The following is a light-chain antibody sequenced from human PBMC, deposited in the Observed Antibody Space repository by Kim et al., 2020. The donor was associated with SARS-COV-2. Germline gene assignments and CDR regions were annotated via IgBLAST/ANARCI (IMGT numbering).Light chain of an antibody. CDR1: QGISNY. J-gene: IGKJ1*01. V-gene: IGKV1-27*01. CDR3: QKYNSAPRT. Sequence: ASVGDRVTSTFRASQGISNYLAWYQQKPGKVPKLLIYAASTLQSGVPSRFSGSGSGTDFTLTISSLQPEDVATYYCQKYNSAPRTFGQGTKVDIK. CDR2: AAS.